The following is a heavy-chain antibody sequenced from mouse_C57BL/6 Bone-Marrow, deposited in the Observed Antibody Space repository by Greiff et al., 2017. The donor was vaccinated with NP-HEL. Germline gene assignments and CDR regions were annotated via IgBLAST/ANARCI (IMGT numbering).Heavy chain of an antibody. CDR3: ARSRQLRPSYAMDY. CDR1: GYTFTSYW. V-gene: IGHV1-52*01. J-gene: IGHJ4*01. CDR2: IDPSDSET. D-gene: IGHD3-2*02. Sequence: QVQLQQPGAELVRPGSSVKLSCKASGYTFTSYWMHWVKQRPIQGLEWIGNIDPSDSETHYNQKFKDKATLTEDKSSSTAYMQLSSLTSEDSAVYYCARSRQLRPSYAMDYWGQGTSVTVSS.